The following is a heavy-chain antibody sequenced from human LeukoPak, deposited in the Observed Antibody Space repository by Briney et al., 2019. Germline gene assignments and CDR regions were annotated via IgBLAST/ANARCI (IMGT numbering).Heavy chain of an antibody. D-gene: IGHD2-2*03. Sequence: GESLRLSCAASGFTFSSNWMHWVRQAPGKGLVWVSRINGDGSTINYADSVKGRFTISRDNAKNTLYLQMNSLRAEDTAVYYCARDRGPAVMDYWGQGTPVTVSS. CDR2: INGDGSTI. V-gene: IGHV3-74*01. J-gene: IGHJ4*02. CDR1: GFTFSSNW. CDR3: ARDRGPAVMDY.